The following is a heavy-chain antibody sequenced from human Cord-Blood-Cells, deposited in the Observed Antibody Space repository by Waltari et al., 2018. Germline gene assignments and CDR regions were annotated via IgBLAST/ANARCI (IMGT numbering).Heavy chain of an antibody. Sequence: QVQLVESGGGVVQPGRSLRLSCAASGFTFSSYGMHWVRQATGKGLEWVAVIWYDGSNKYYADSVKGRFTISRDNSKNTLYLQMNSLRAEDTAVYYCARDSLTGETFYYYYYGMDVWGQGTTVTVSS. J-gene: IGHJ6*02. CDR2: IWYDGSNK. D-gene: IGHD7-27*01. V-gene: IGHV3-33*01. CDR1: GFTFSSYG. CDR3: ARDSLTGETFYYYYYGMDV.